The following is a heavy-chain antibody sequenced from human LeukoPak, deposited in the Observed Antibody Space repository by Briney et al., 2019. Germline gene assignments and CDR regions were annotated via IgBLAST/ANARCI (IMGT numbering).Heavy chain of an antibody. Sequence: ASVKVSCKASGYTFTSYDINWVRQATGQGLEWMGWMNPNSGNTGYAQKLQGRVTMTTDTSTSTAYMELRSLRSDDTAVYYCARIAAAGTDLFDYWGQGTLVTVSS. CDR2: MNPNSGNT. CDR3: ARIAAAGTDLFDY. J-gene: IGHJ4*02. D-gene: IGHD6-13*01. CDR1: GYTFTSYD. V-gene: IGHV1-8*01.